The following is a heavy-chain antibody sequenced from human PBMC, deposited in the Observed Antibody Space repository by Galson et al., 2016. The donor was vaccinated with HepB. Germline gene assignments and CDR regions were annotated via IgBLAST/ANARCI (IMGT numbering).Heavy chain of an antibody. D-gene: IGHD3-10*01. Sequence: SVKVSCKAPGGNFSNYGISWVRQAPGQGLEWMGGIIPMFGTVNYAQKFQGRVTITADESTSTAYVELSSLRSEDTAVYYCARDSDEEGDWYFDLWGRGTPVTVSS. V-gene: IGHV1-69*13. J-gene: IGHJ2*01. CDR3: ARDSDEEGDWYFDL. CDR2: IIPMFGTV. CDR1: GGNFSNYG.